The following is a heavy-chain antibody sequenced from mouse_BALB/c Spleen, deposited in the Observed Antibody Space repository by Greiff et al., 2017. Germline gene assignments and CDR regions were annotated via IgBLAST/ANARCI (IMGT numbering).Heavy chain of an antibody. CDR1: GFTFSDYY. Sequence: EVQLVESGGGLVKPGGSLKLSCAASGFTFSDYYMYWVRQTPEKRLEWVATISDGGSYTYYPDSVKGRFTISRDNAKNNLYLQMSSLKSEDTAMYYCARDTLYYRYFAYWGQGTLVTVSA. D-gene: IGHD2-14*01. CDR2: ISDGGSYT. J-gene: IGHJ3*01. V-gene: IGHV5-4*02. CDR3: ARDTLYYRYFAY.